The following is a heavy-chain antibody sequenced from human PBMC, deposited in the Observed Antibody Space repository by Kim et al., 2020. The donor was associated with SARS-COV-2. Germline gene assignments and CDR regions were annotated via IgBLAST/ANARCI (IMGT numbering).Heavy chain of an antibody. Sequence: GGSRRLSCAASGFTFSSYWMHWVRQAPGKGLVWVSRINSDGSSTSYADSVKGRFTISRDNAKNTLYLQMNSLRAEDTAVYYCARDLRTSPIQLWSYYYYYGMDVWGQGTTVTVSS. CDR2: INSDGSST. J-gene: IGHJ6*02. V-gene: IGHV3-74*01. D-gene: IGHD5-18*01. CDR3: ARDLRTSPIQLWSYYYYYGMDV. CDR1: GFTFSSYW.